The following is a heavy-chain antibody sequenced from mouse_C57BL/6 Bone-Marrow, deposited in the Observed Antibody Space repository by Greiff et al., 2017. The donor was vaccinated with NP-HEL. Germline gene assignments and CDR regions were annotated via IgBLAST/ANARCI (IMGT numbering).Heavy chain of an antibody. J-gene: IGHJ3*01. CDR1: GYTFTSYG. Sequence: VQGVESGAELARPGASVKLSCKASGYTFTSYGISWVKQRTGQGLEWIGEIYPRSGNTYYNEKFKGKATLTADKSSSTAYMELRSLTSEDSAIYFCARDGYDYRFAYWGQGTLVTVSA. D-gene: IGHD2-4*01. V-gene: IGHV1-81*01. CDR2: IYPRSGNT. CDR3: ARDGYDYRFAY.